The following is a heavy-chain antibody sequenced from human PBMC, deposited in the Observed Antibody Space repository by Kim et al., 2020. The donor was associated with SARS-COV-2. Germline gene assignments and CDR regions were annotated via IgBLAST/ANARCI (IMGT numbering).Heavy chain of an antibody. CDR3: ARIQRITIFGVVIAYYMDV. D-gene: IGHD3-3*01. Sequence: SETLSLTCTVSGGSISSSSYYWGWIRQPPGKGLEWIGSIYYSGSTYYNPSLKSRVTISVDTSKNQFSLKLSSVTAADTAVYYCARIQRITIFGVVIAYYMDVWGKGTTVTVSS. J-gene: IGHJ6*03. V-gene: IGHV4-39*01. CDR1: GGSISSSSYY. CDR2: IYYSGST.